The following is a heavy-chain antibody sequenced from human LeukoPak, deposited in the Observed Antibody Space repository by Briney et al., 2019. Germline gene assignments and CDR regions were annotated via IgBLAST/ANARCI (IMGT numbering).Heavy chain of an antibody. CDR1: GDSVSSNSAA. Sequence: SQTLSLTCATSGDSVSSNSAAWNWIRQSPSRGLEWLGRTYYRSKWYNDYAVSVKSRITINPDTSKNQFSLQLNSVTPEDTAVYYCARMSGAGITIFGVVIANYFDYWGQGTLVTVSS. V-gene: IGHV6-1*01. CDR2: TYYRSKWYN. D-gene: IGHD3-3*01. J-gene: IGHJ4*02. CDR3: ARMSGAGITIFGVVIANYFDY.